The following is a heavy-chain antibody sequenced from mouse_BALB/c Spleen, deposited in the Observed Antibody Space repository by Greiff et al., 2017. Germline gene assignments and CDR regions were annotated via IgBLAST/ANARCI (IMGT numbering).Heavy chain of an antibody. V-gene: IGHV1-69*01. CDR3: ARDFYYGNSWFAY. CDR1: GYTFTDYW. D-gene: IGHD2-1*01. J-gene: IGHJ3*01. CDR2: IDTSDSYT. Sequence: VQLQQPGAELVMPGASVKMSCKASGYTFTDYWMYWVKQRPGQGLEWIGAIDTSDSYTSYNQKFKGKATLTVDESSSTAYMQLSSLTSVDSAVYYCARDFYYGNSWFAYWGQGTLVTVSA.